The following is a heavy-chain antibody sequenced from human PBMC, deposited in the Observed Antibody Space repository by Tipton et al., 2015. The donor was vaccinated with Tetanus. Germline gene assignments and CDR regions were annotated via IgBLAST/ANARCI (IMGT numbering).Heavy chain of an antibody. CDR1: GGSFSDFY. CDR3: ARRRYTWNRGGVDI. V-gene: IGHV4-34*01. CDR2: INHRGTA. Sequence: GLVKPSETLSLTCAVSGGSFSDFYWTWIRQSPGQGLVWIGEINHRGTANKNPSLKNRVTLSVETSERQFSLRLASVTAADTAVYYCARRRYTWNRGGVDIWGRGTMVTVSS. J-gene: IGHJ3*02. D-gene: IGHD1-20*01.